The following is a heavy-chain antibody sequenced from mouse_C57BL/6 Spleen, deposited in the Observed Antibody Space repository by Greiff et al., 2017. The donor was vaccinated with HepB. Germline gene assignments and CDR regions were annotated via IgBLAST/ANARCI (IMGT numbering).Heavy chain of an antibody. Sequence: QVQLQQSGAELVRPGASVKLSCKASGYTFTDYYINWVKQRPGQGLEWIARIYPGSGNTYYNEKFKGKATLTAEKSSSTAYMQLSSLTSEDSAVYFCAREDFDVWGTGTTVTVSS. V-gene: IGHV1-76*01. J-gene: IGHJ1*03. CDR2: IYPGSGNT. CDR1: GYTFTDYY. CDR3: AREDFDV.